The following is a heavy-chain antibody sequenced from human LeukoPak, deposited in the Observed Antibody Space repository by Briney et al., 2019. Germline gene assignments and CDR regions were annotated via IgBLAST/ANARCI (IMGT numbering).Heavy chain of an antibody. CDR1: GYTFTAYC. V-gene: IGHV1-2*02. Sequence: ASVKVSCKASGYTFTAYCMHWVRQAPGQGLEWVGWINPNRGGTNYAQKLQGRVTMTRDTSISTAYMDLTRLRSDDTAVYYCVRRGPRGFVVDDGFDIWGKGTRV. D-gene: IGHD2-2*01. CDR2: INPNRGGT. J-gene: IGHJ3*02. CDR3: VRRGPRGFVVDDGFDI.